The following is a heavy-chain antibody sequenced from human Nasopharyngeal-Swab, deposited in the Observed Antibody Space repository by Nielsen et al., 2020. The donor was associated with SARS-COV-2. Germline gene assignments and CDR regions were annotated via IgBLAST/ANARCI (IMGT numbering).Heavy chain of an antibody. Sequence: LETLSLTCTVSGGSISSYYWSWIRQPPGKGLEWIGYIYYSGSTNYNPSLKSRVTISVDTSKNQFSLKLSSVTAADTAVYYCARISIAAAGPYYYGMDVWGQGTTVTVSS. V-gene: IGHV4-59*01. CDR3: ARISIAAAGPYYYGMDV. D-gene: IGHD6-13*01. CDR2: IYYSGST. J-gene: IGHJ6*02. CDR1: GGSISSYY.